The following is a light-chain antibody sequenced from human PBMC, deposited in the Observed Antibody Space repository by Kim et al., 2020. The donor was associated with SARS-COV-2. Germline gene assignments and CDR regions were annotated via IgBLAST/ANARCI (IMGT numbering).Light chain of an antibody. Sequence: QSITISCTGTSSDVGSYNYVSWYQQHPGKAPKLMIYDVSNRPSGISNRFSGSKSGNTASLTISGLQAEDEADYYCSSYTSSITHLLFGGGTQLTVL. CDR3: SSYTSSITHLL. CDR2: DVS. CDR1: SSDVGSYNY. V-gene: IGLV2-14*03. J-gene: IGLJ2*01.